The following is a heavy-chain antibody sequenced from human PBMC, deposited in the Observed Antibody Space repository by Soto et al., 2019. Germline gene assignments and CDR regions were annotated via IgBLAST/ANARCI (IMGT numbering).Heavy chain of an antibody. CDR1: GGSISSGGYY. D-gene: IGHD4-17*01. V-gene: IGHV4-31*03. CDR3: ARAFSGDYGPGVTGLHY. J-gene: IGHJ4*02. CDR2: IYYSGST. Sequence: QVQLQASGPGLVKPSQTLSLTCTVSGGSISSGGYYWSWIRQHPGKGLEWIGYIYYSGSTYYNPSLKSRVTISVDTSKNQFSLKLSSVTAADTAVYYCARAFSGDYGPGVTGLHYWGQGTLVTVSS.